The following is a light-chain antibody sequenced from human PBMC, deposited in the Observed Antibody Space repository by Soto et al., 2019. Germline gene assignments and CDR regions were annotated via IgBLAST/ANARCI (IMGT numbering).Light chain of an antibody. J-gene: IGKJ1*01. CDR2: GAS. V-gene: IGKV3-15*01. CDR1: QSVSSN. CDR3: QQYNNWSRT. Sequence: EIVMTQSPATLSVSPGERATLSCRASQSVSSNLAWYQQKPGQAPWLLIYGASTRATGIPARFSGSGSGTDFTLTISSLQSEDFAVYYCQQYNNWSRTFGQGTKVEIK.